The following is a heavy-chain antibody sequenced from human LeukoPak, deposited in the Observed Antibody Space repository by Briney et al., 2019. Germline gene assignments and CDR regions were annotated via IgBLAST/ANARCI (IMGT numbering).Heavy chain of an antibody. J-gene: IGHJ4*02. CDR1: GFPFSSYW. CDR3: ARDGRDGFIDY. D-gene: IGHD5-24*01. Sequence: PGGSLRLSCAASGFPFSSYWMSWVRQAPGKGLEWVANLNEDGSKRYYVASVKGRFTISRDNAKNSLYLQMDSLTVEDTATYYCARDGRDGFIDYWGRGTLVTVSS. V-gene: IGHV3-7*01. CDR2: LNEDGSKR.